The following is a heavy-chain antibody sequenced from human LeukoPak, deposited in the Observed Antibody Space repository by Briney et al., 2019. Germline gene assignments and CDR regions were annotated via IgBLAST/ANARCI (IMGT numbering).Heavy chain of an antibody. CDR3: AKPARTDAFDI. D-gene: IGHD1-14*01. Sequence: GGSLRLSCAASGFTVSSNYMSWVRQAPGKGLEWVSVIYSGGSTYYADSVKGRFTISRDNSKNTLYLQMNSLRAEDTAVYYCAKPARTDAFDIWGQGTMITVSS. V-gene: IGHV3-53*01. CDR2: IYSGGST. CDR1: GFTVSSNY. J-gene: IGHJ3*02.